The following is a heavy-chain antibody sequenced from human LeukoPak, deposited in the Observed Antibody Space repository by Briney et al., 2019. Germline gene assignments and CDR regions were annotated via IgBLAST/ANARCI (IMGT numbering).Heavy chain of an antibody. V-gene: IGHV4-34*01. CDR2: INHSGST. CDR1: GGSFSGYY. Sequence: SETLSLTCAVYGGSFSGYYWSWIRQPPGKGLEWIGEINHSGSTNYNPSLKSRVTISVDTSKNQFSPKLSSVTAADTAVYYCAIGYSSSWYSDYWGQGTLVTVSS. CDR3: AIGYSSSWYSDY. D-gene: IGHD6-13*01. J-gene: IGHJ4*02.